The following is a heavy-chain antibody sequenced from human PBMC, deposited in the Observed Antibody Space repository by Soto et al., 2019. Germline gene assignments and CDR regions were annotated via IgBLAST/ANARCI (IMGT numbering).Heavy chain of an antibody. V-gene: IGHV1-69*06. CDR1: GGTFSSYA. CDR3: ARSPLYDSSGYYYDFRGAFDY. J-gene: IGHJ4*02. CDR2: IIPIFGTA. Sequence: SVKVSCKASGGTFSSYAISWVRQAPGQGLEWMGGIIPIFGTANYAQKFQGRVTITADKSTSTAYMELSSLRSEDTAVYYCARSPLYDSSGYYYDFRGAFDYWGQGTLVTVSS. D-gene: IGHD3-22*01.